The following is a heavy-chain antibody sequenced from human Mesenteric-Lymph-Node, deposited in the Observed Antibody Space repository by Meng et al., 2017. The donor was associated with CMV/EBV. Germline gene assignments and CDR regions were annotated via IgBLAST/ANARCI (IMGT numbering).Heavy chain of an antibody. J-gene: IGHJ4*02. V-gene: IGHV4-34*01. Sequence: HGPLKAVGSGMLKPSGTLSLTSAVVGWSFSGYYWSWIRQPPGKGLEWIGEINHSGSTNYNPSLKSRVTISVDTSKNQFSLKLSSVTAADTAVYYCARHQRWLKSEGGFNYWGQGTLVTVSS. CDR3: ARHQRWLKSEGGFNY. D-gene: IGHD4-23*01. CDR2: INHSGST. CDR1: GWSFSGYY.